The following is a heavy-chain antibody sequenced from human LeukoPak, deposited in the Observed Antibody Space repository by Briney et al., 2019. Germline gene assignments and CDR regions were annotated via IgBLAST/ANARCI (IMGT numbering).Heavy chain of an antibody. CDR3: ARSRYCSGGSCYRPANYYYYMDV. CDR1: GFTVSTYY. D-gene: IGHD2-15*01. Sequence: GGSLRLSCAASGFTVSTYYMGWVRQAPGKGLEWVSVIFNTDTTQYAHSVKGRFTISRDNAKNSLYLQMNSLRAEDTAVYYCARSRYCSGGSCYRPANYYYYMDVWGKGTTVTVSS. CDR2: IFNTDTT. V-gene: IGHV3-53*01. J-gene: IGHJ6*03.